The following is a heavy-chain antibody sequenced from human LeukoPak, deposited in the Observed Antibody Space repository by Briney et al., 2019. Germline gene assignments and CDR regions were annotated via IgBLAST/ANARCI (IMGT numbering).Heavy chain of an antibody. Sequence: SETLSLTCSVSGGSISSSNWWSWVRQSPGTGLEWFGEIFHSGTTNYNPSLKSRVTISVDDSKNQFSLRLTSVTAADTAVYFCARGFTMFYYDSSAFYFDYWGQGTHVIVSS. CDR2: IFHSGTT. V-gene: IGHV4-4*02. J-gene: IGHJ4*02. CDR3: ARGFTMFYYDSSAFYFDY. D-gene: IGHD3-22*01. CDR1: GGSISSSNW.